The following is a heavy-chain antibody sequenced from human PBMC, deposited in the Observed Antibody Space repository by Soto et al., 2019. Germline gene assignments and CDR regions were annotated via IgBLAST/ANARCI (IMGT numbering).Heavy chain of an antibody. CDR3: ARSDSGAFSSSWYPNWYFDL. Sequence: EVQLVESGGGLVKPGGSLRLSCAASGFTFSSYSMNWVRQAPGKGLEWVSSISSSSSYIYYADSVKGRFTISRDNAKNSLYLQMNSLRAEDTAVYYCARSDSGAFSSSWYPNWYFDLWGRGTLVTVSS. J-gene: IGHJ2*01. CDR2: ISSSSSYI. D-gene: IGHD6-13*01. CDR1: GFTFSSYS. V-gene: IGHV3-21*01.